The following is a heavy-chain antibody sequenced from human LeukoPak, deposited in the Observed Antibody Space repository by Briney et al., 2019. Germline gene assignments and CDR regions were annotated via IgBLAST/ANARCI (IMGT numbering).Heavy chain of an antibody. J-gene: IGHJ6*02. D-gene: IGHD6-19*01. CDR2: ILPMFGKA. CDR1: GGTFNSYA. CDR3: ARGSSSGSQYYYYYGMDV. V-gene: IGHV1-69*01. Sequence: SVTVSCKPSGGTFNSYAISWVRQAPGQGLEWMGGILPMFGKANDAQKFQGRVTITVDESTSTAYMELSSLRSEDTAVYYCARGSSSGSQYYYYYGMDVWGQGTTVTVSS.